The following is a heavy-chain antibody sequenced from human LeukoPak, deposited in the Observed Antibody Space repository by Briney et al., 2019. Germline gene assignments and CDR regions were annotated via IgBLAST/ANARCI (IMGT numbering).Heavy chain of an antibody. CDR2: ISDTGKT. Sequence: SETLSLTCSVSGASLSSYYWDWLRQSPGKGLEWIGYISDTGKTDSNPSLKSRVTISLDMSKKQSSLSLRSMTAADSAIYFVATGYYEPFATWGPGILVTVSS. CDR1: GASLSSYY. D-gene: IGHD2/OR15-2a*01. J-gene: IGHJ5*02. V-gene: IGHV4-59*01. CDR3: ATGYYEPFAT.